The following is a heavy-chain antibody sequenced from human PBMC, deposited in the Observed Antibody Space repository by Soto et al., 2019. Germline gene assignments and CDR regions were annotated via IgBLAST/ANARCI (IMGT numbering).Heavy chain of an antibody. J-gene: IGHJ3*02. CDR1: GFTFSSYA. Sequence: GGSLRLSCAASGFTFSSYAMSWVRQAPGKGLEWVSAISGSGGSTYYADSVRGRFTISRDNSKNTLYLQMNSLRAEDTAVYYCAKDEGSPYSSGHFDIWGQGTMVTVSS. CDR2: ISGSGGST. CDR3: AKDEGSPYSSGHFDI. D-gene: IGHD6-19*01. V-gene: IGHV3-23*01.